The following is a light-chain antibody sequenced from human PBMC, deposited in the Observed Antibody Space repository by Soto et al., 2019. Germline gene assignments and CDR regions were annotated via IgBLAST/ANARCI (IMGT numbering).Light chain of an antibody. CDR2: EVS. CDR3: SSYTISSTLV. Sequence: QSVLTQPPSVSGSPGQSVTISCTGTSSDVGSYNRVSWYQQPPGTAPKLMIYEVSNRPSGVPDRFSGSKSGNTVSLTISGLQAEDEADYYCSSYTISSTLVFGGGTKLTVL. J-gene: IGLJ2*01. V-gene: IGLV2-18*02. CDR1: SSDVGSYNR.